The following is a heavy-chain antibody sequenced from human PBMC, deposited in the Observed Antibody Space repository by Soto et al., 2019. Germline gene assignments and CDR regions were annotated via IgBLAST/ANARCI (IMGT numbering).Heavy chain of an antibody. D-gene: IGHD6-19*01. J-gene: IGHJ5*02. CDR2: ISSSGSTT. Sequence: PVGSLRLSCAASGFTFSSYSMNWVRQAPRKGLEWVSYISSSGSTTYYADSVKGRFTISRDNSKNTLYLQMNSLRAEDTAVYYCAKDMSYSSGWPSAAFDPWGQGTLVTVSS. V-gene: IGHV3-48*01. CDR1: GFTFSSYS. CDR3: AKDMSYSSGWPSAAFDP.